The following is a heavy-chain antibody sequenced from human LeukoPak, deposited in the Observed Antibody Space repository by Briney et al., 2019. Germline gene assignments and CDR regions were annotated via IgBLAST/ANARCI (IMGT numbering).Heavy chain of an antibody. CDR3: SGYVPAVIRNWFDT. Sequence: SETLSLTCTVSGGSISSYYWSWIRQPPGKGLEWVGYICYSGGTNYNPSPMSSVTTSVEASKNKFSLTLISVTAAAATVYYYSGYVPAVIRNWFDTWGQGTLVTVSS. D-gene: IGHD2-2*01. V-gene: IGHV4-59*01. CDR2: ICYSGGT. CDR1: GGSISSYY. J-gene: IGHJ5*02.